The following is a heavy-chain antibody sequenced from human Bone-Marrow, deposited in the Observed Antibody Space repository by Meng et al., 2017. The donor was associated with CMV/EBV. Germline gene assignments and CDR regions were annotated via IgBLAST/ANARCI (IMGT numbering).Heavy chain of an antibody. Sequence: GGSLRLSCAASGFTFEDYSMHWVRQAPGKGLEWVSGLSWNSGNIGYTDSVKGRFTISRDNAKNSLYLQMNSLRAEDTAVYYCARERGYSGYEDYWGQGTLVTVSS. CDR3: ARERGYSGYEDY. J-gene: IGHJ4*02. CDR2: LSWNSGNI. D-gene: IGHD5-12*01. V-gene: IGHV3-9*01. CDR1: GFTFEDYS.